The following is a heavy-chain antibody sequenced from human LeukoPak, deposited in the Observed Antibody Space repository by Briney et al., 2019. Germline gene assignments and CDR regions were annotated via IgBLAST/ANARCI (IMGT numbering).Heavy chain of an antibody. CDR1: GGSTSGYY. D-gene: IGHD1-26*01. V-gene: IGHV4-59*08. J-gene: IGHJ6*01. CDR3: IRSGRNYYGVNV. CDR2: TYYSGRT. Sequence: SETLSLTCTVSGGSTSGYYWNWIRQPPGKGLEWIGYTYYSGRTNYNPSLKSRVTISVDTSKNQCSLTLSTVTAADTTIYFAIRSGRNYYGVNVWGQPTTVTVSS.